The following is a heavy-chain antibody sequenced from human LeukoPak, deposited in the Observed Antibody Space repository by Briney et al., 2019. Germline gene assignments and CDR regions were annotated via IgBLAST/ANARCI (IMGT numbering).Heavy chain of an antibody. J-gene: IGHJ4*02. CDR1: GFTFSSYS. D-gene: IGHD2-2*01. CDR2: ISSSSSYI. Sequence: GGSLRLSCAASGFTFSSYSMNWVRQAPGKGLEWVSSISSSSSYIYYADSVKGRFTISGDNAKNSLYLQMNSLRAEDTAVYYCARDGPVVPAAIDYWGQGTLVTVSS. CDR3: ARDGPVVPAAIDY. V-gene: IGHV3-21*01.